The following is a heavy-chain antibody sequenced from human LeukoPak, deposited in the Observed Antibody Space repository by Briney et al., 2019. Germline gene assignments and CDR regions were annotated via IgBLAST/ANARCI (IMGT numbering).Heavy chain of an antibody. CDR3: ARGQQWELPQRYYYYGMDV. V-gene: IGHV3-33*01. CDR1: GFTFSSYG. D-gene: IGHD1-26*01. J-gene: IGHJ6*02. Sequence: PGGSLRLSCAASGFTFSSYGMHWVRQAPGKGLEWVAVIWYDGSNKYYADSVKGRFTISRDNSKNTLYLQMNSLRAEDTAVYYCARGQQWELPQRYYYYGMDVWGQGTTVTVSS. CDR2: IWYDGSNK.